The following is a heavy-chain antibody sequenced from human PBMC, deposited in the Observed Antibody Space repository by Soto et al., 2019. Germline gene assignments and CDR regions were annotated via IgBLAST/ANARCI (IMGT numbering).Heavy chain of an antibody. CDR2: ISGSGGTT. D-gene: IGHD5-12*01. Sequence: GGSLRLSCVASGFTFSSYALNWVRQAPGRGLEWVSAISGSGGTTYYADSVKGRFTISRDNSKNTLYLQMNSLRAEDTAVYYCARDLGAIVAIDYWGQGTLVTVSS. J-gene: IGHJ4*02. CDR1: GFTFSSYA. CDR3: ARDLGAIVAIDY. V-gene: IGHV3-23*01.